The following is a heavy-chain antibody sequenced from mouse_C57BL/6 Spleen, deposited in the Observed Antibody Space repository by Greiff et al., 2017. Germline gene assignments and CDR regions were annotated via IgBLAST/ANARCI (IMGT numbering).Heavy chain of an antibody. Sequence: EVMLVESGGGLVKPGGSLKLSCAASGFTFSDYGMHWVRQAPEKGLEWVAYISSGSSTIYYADTVKGRFTISRDNAKNTLFLQMTSLRSEDTAMYYCANAYGSSLAYWGQGTLVTVSA. CDR2: ISSGSSTI. CDR1: GFTFSDYG. CDR3: ANAYGSSLAY. J-gene: IGHJ3*01. V-gene: IGHV5-17*01. D-gene: IGHD1-1*01.